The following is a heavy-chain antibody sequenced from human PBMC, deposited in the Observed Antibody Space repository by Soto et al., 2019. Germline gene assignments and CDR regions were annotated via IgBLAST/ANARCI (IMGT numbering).Heavy chain of an antibody. V-gene: IGHV3-30*18. CDR1: GFTFSSYG. J-gene: IGHJ6*02. D-gene: IGHD6-19*01. CDR3: AKDLRSGDYYGMDV. Sequence: QVQLVESGGGVVQPGRSLRLSCAASGFTFSSYGMHWVRQAPGKGLEWVAVISYDGSNKYYADSVKGRFTISRDNSKNTLYLHMNSLRAEDTAVYYCAKDLRSGDYYGMDVWGQGTTVTVSS. CDR2: ISYDGSNK.